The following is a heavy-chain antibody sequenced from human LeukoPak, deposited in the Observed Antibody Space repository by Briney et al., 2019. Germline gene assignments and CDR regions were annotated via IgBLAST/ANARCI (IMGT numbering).Heavy chain of an antibody. J-gene: IGHJ3*01. CDR3: ARREGFDAFDF. V-gene: IGHV6-1*01. CDR1: GDSVSSNTSA. CDR2: TYYRSKWYN. Sequence: SQTLSLTCAISGDSVSSNTSAWTWIRQSPSRGLEWLGRTYYRSKWYNDTAVSVRGRITINPDTSKNQFSLQLNSVTPEDTAMYYCARREGFDAFDFWGQGTMVTVSS.